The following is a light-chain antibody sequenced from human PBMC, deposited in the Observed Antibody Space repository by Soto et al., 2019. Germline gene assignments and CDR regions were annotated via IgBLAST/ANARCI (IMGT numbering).Light chain of an antibody. Sequence: EIVLMQSPGTLSLSPVERATLSCMASQTMTRAYLAWYQQKPGQAPRLLIYAASYRAAGIPDKFSGSGSGTDFSLTISRLEPEDSAVYYCHQYHSPPQTFGQGTKVDIK. J-gene: IGKJ2*01. CDR3: HQYHSPPQT. V-gene: IGKV3-20*01. CDR1: QTMTRAY. CDR2: AAS.